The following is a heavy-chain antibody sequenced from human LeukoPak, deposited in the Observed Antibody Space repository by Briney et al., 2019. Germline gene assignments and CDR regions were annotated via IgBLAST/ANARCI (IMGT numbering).Heavy chain of an antibody. CDR1: GFTFSSYS. CDR2: ISSSSSYI. Sequence: GGSLRLSCAASGFTFSSYSMNWVRQAPGKGLEWVSSISSSSSYIYYADSVKGRFTISRDNAKNSLYLQMNSLRAEDTAVYYCSGDFGEADAGYHYGLDVWGQGTAVTVSS. CDR3: SGDFGEADAGYHYGLDV. J-gene: IGHJ6*02. V-gene: IGHV3-21*01. D-gene: IGHD4-17*01.